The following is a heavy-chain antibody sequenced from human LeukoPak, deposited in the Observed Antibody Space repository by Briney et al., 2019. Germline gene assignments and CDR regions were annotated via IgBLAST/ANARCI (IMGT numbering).Heavy chain of an antibody. D-gene: IGHD5-18*01. V-gene: IGHV4-39*07. CDR2: IYYSGST. Sequence: PSETLSLTCTVSGGSISSSSYYWGWIRQPPGKGLEWIGSIYYSGSTYYNPSLKSRVTISVDTSKNQFSLKLSSVTAADTAVYYCARDSYSYGHWGQGTLVTVSS. J-gene: IGHJ4*02. CDR1: GGSISSSSYY. CDR3: ARDSYSYGH.